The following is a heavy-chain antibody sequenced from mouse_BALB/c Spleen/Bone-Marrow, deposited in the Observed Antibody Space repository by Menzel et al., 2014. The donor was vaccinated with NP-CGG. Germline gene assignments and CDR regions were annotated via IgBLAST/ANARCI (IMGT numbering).Heavy chain of an antibody. CDR2: IDPANGNT. J-gene: IGHJ3*01. CDR3: AAYYYGSSYGLAY. D-gene: IGHD1-1*01. Sequence: EVKLQESGAELVKPGASVKLSCTASGFNIKDTYMHWVKQRPEQGLEWIGRIDPANGNTKYDPKFQGKATITADTSSNTAYLQLSSLTSEDTAVYYCAAYYYGSSYGLAYWGQGTLVTVSA. V-gene: IGHV14-3*02. CDR1: GFNIKDTY.